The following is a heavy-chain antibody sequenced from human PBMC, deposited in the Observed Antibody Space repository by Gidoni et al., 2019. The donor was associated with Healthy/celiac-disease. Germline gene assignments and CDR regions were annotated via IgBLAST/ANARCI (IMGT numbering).Heavy chain of an antibody. CDR3: ARDLGAIL. J-gene: IGHJ4*02. D-gene: IGHD2-15*01. V-gene: IGHV3-7*01. CDR1: GFTFSDYS. CDR2: IKQDGTEK. Sequence: EVQLVESGGGLVQPGGSLRLSCAASGFTFSDYSMSWVRQAPGKGLEWVANIKQDGTEKYYVDSVKGRFTISRDNAKNSLYLQMNSLRAEDTAVYYCARDLGAILWGQGTLVTVSS.